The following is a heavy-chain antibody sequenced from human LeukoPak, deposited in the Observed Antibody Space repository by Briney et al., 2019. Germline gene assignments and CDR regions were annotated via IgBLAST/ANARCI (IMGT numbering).Heavy chain of an antibody. CDR2: INQDGTEG. CDR1: GFSFNDFW. CDR3: SGSLDY. J-gene: IGHJ4*02. Sequence: WGSLRLSCAASGFSFNDFWMDWVRQSPGKGMEWLANINQDGTEGYYADSVKGRFTISRDNAKNSLYLQMNNLRVEDTAVYYCSGSLDYWGQGALVIVSS. V-gene: IGHV3-7*01. D-gene: IGHD1-26*01.